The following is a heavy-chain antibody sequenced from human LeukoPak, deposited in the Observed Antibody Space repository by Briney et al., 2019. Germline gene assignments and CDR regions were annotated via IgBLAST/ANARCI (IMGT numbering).Heavy chain of an antibody. CDR1: GASISSSNYY. V-gene: IGHV4-39*07. D-gene: IGHD2-2*01. J-gene: IGHJ4*02. Sequence: SETLSLTCTVSGASISSSNYYWSWIRQPPGKGLEWIGEINHSGSTNYNPSLKSRVTISVDTSKNQFSLKLSSVTAADTAVYYCARESSTSCYADYWGQGTLVTVSS. CDR3: ARESSTSCYADY. CDR2: INHSGST.